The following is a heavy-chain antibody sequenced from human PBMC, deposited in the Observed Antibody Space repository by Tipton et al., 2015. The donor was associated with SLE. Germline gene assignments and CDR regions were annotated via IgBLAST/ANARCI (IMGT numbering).Heavy chain of an antibody. D-gene: IGHD3-3*01. CDR2: INHSGST. CDR1: GGSLSGYY. V-gene: IGHV4-34*01. CDR3: ARLVRFVGGRFFDY. Sequence: LRLSCAVNGGSLSGYYWVWIRQPPEKGLEWIGEINHSGSTNYNPSLKSRVTISVDTSKNHFSLKLSSVTAADTAVYYCARLVRFVGGRFFDYWGQGTLVTVS. J-gene: IGHJ4*02.